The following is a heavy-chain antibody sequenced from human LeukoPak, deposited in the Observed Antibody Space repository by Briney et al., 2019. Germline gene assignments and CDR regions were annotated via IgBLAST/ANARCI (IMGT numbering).Heavy chain of an antibody. J-gene: IGHJ4*02. CDR3: AKFVLPKQPSPFDY. Sequence: GGSLRLSCAASGFTFSSYAMSWVRQAPGKGLEWVSAISGNGGDTYHADSLKDRFTISRDNSKNTLYLQMSSLRAEDTAVYYCAKFVLPKQPSPFDYWGQGTLVSVSS. V-gene: IGHV3-23*01. D-gene: IGHD1/OR15-1a*01. CDR2: ISGNGGDT. CDR1: GFTFSSYA.